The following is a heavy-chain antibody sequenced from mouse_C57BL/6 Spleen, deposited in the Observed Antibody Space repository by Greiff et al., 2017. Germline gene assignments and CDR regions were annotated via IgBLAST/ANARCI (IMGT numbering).Heavy chain of an antibody. CDR3: ARQATTVVADYAMDY. CDR2: ISSGGSYT. CDR1: GFTFSSYG. J-gene: IGHJ4*01. Sequence: EVQLQESGGDLVKPGGSLKLSCAASGFTFSSYGMSWVRQTPDKRLEWVATISSGGSYTYYPDSVKGRFTISRDNAKNTLYLQMSSLKSEDTAMYYCARQATTVVADYAMDYWGQGTSVTVSS. V-gene: IGHV5-6*01. D-gene: IGHD1-1*01.